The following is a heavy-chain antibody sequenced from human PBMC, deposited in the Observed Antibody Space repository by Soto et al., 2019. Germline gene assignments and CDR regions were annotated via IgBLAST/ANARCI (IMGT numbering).Heavy chain of an antibody. D-gene: IGHD3-9*01. V-gene: IGHV4-30-4*01. J-gene: IGHJ6*02. CDR2: ISSIGST. CDR1: GGSISSGDYL. CDR3: ARGLVIRPYYYHGMDV. Sequence: QVQLQESGPGLVKPSLTLSLTCTVSGGSISSGDYLWSWIRQSPGKGLEWIGYISSIGSTYYNPSLKSRVSVSRDTSKNQFSLKLSSVTTTDTAVYYCARGLVIRPYYYHGMDVWGQGTTVTVSS.